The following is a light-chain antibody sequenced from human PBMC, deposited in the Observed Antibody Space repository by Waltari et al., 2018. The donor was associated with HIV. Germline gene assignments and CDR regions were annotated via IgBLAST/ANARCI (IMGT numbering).Light chain of an antibody. J-gene: IGKJ2*01. CDR2: AAS. V-gene: IGKV1-NL1*01. CDR1: QIISNS. CDR3: QQYYRTPYT. Sequence: DIQMTQSPFALSASVGDRVTVTCRATQIISNSLAWYQQRPGKAPKLLLYAASRLESGVPSRFSGSGSGTDYSLTISSLQPEDFATYFCQQYYRTPYTFGQGTKLEIK.